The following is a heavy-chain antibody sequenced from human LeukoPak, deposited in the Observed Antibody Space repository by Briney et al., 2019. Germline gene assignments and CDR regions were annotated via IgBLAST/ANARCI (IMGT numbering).Heavy chain of an antibody. D-gene: IGHD3-22*01. Sequence: SETLSLACTVFGGSISSDTYYWGWIRQPPGTGLEWIGRIYTSGSTNYNPSLKSRVTMSVDTSKNQFSLKLSSVTAADTAVYYCARDWYYYDSSVDYYYYMDVWGKGTTVTVSS. V-gene: IGHV4-39*07. CDR1: GGSISSDTYY. J-gene: IGHJ6*03. CDR3: ARDWYYYDSSVDYYYYMDV. CDR2: IYTSGST.